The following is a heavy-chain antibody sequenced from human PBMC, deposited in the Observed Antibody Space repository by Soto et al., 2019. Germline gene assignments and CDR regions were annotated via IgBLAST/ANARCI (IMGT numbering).Heavy chain of an antibody. Sequence: EVQLVESGGGLVKPGGSLRLSCAASGFTFSNAWMNWVRQAPGKGLEWVGRIKSKTDGGTTDYAAPVKGRFTISRDDSKNTLYLQMNSLKTEDTAVYYCTTGWFGELLLYGMDVWGQGTTVTVSS. D-gene: IGHD3-10*01. V-gene: IGHV3-15*07. CDR1: GFTFSNAW. CDR3: TTGWFGELLLYGMDV. J-gene: IGHJ6*02. CDR2: IKSKTDGGTT.